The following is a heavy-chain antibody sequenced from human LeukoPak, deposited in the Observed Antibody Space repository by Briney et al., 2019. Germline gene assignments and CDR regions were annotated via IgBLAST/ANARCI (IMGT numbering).Heavy chain of an antibody. CDR3: AKDGRAGGSGIYNPELYFDY. CDR1: GFTFSSYW. D-gene: IGHD3-10*01. CDR2: IKQDGTQK. J-gene: IGHJ4*02. V-gene: IGHV3-7*05. Sequence: GGSLRLSCAAPGFTFSSYWMSWVRQAPGRGLEWVADIKQDGTQKYYVDSVEGRITISRDNVKNSLYLQMNSLRAEDTAVYYCAKDGRAGGSGIYNPELYFDYWGQGTLVTVSS.